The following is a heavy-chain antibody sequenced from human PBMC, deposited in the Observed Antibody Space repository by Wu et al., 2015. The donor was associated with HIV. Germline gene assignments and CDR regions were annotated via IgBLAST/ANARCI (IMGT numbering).Heavy chain of an antibody. CDR1: GYIFSDFG. J-gene: IGHJ4*02. V-gene: IGHV1-18*01. CDR2: ISAQNGNT. Sequence: VQLVQSGGEVKKPGASVKVACKSSGYIFSDFGIHWVRQTPGEGLEWMGWISAQNGNTKYAQKFQGRVTMTTETSSSTAYMELSRLTSDDTAVYYCARGDYANYDFWSAYPSYWGQGTLVTVSS. D-gene: IGHD3-3*01. CDR3: ARGDYANYDFWSAYPSY.